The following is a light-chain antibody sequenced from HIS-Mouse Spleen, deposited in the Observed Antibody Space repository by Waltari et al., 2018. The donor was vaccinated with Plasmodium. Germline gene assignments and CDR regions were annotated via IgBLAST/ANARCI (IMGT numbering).Light chain of an antibody. Sequence: SYVLTQPPSVSVAPGQTARITCGGNNIGSKSVHWYQQKPGQAPVLGVYDDSDRPSGIPGRFAGSNSGNTATLTSSRVEAGDEADYYCQVWDSSSDHPVFGGGTKLTVL. CDR2: DDS. V-gene: IGLV3-21*02. CDR1: NIGSKS. J-gene: IGLJ2*01. CDR3: QVWDSSSDHPV.